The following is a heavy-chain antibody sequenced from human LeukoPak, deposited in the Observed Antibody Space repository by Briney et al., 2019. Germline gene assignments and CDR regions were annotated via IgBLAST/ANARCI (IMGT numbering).Heavy chain of an antibody. Sequence: GGSLRLSCAATGFTFTTYCMSWVRQAPGKELEWVSSISSSGGSTYYADSVKGRFTISRDNSKNTLFLQMNSLRGEDTAFYYCAKRKTSPPRYFDLWGRGTLVTVSS. CDR1: GFTFTTYC. CDR3: AKRKTSPPRYFDL. J-gene: IGHJ2*01. D-gene: IGHD2-2*01. V-gene: IGHV3-23*01. CDR2: ISSSGGST.